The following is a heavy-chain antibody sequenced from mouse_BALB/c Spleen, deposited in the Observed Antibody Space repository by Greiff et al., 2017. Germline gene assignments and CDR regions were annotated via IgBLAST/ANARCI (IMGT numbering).Heavy chain of an antibody. CDR1: GYTFTSYW. J-gene: IGHJ3*01. Sequence: EVQLQESGTVLARPGASVKMSCKASGYTFTSYWMHWVKQRPGQGLEWIGAIYPGNSDTSYNQKFKGKAKLTAVTSTSTAYMELSSLTNEDSAVYYCTSLDSPAGFAYWGQGTLVTVSA. CDR3: TSLDSPAGFAY. V-gene: IGHV1-5*01. CDR2: IYPGNSDT. D-gene: IGHD3-2*01.